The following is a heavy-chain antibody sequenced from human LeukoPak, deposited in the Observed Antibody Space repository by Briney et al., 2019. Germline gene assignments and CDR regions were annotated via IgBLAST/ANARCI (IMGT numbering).Heavy chain of an antibody. Sequence: ASVKVSCKASGGTFSDHAVSWVRQAPGQGLEWMGRIIPLLGVRSYAQKFQDRVAVSADKSTSTAYMELSSLRSEDSALYYCAIIAVGGVDPFDSWGQGTLVTVSS. CDR2: IIPLLGVR. CDR1: GGTFSDHA. V-gene: IGHV1-69*04. CDR3: AIIAVGGVDPFDS. J-gene: IGHJ4*02. D-gene: IGHD6-19*01.